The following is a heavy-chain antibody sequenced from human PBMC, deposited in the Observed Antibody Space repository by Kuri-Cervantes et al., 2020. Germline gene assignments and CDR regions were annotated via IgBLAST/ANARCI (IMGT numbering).Heavy chain of an antibody. CDR1: GGSISSGDYY. D-gene: IGHD1-20*01. CDR3: ASGITGTPNGY. Sequence: ESLKISCTVSGGSISSGDYYWSWIRQPPGKGLEWIGYIYYSGSTNYNPSLKSRVTISVDTSKNQFSLKLSSVTAADTAVYYCASGITGTPNGYWGQGTLVTVSS. CDR2: IYYSGST. V-gene: IGHV4-61*08. J-gene: IGHJ4*02.